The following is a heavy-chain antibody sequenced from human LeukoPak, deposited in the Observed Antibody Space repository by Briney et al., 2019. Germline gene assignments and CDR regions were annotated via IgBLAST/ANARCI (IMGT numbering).Heavy chain of an antibody. CDR3: ARLYGQYDSSGYYSPFDY. Sequence: SETLSLTCTVSGVSISSYYWSWIRQPPGKGLEWIGYIYYSGSTNYNPSLKSRVTISVDTSKNQFSLKLSSVTAADSAVYYCARLYGQYDSSGYYSPFDYWGQGTLVTVSS. J-gene: IGHJ4*02. CDR2: IYYSGST. V-gene: IGHV4-59*08. CDR1: GVSISSYY. D-gene: IGHD3-22*01.